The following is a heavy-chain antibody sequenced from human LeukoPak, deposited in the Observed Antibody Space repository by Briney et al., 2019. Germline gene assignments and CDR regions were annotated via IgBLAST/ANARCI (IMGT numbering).Heavy chain of an antibody. D-gene: IGHD3-9*01. CDR1: GFTFSSYA. Sequence: PGGSLRLSCAASGFTFSSYAMHWVRQAPGKGLEWVAVISYDGSNKYYADSVKGRFTISRDNSKNTLYLQMNSLRAEDTAVYYCARERLVINYFDYWGQGTLVTVSS. CDR2: ISYDGSNK. CDR3: ARERLVINYFDY. V-gene: IGHV3-30-3*01. J-gene: IGHJ4*02.